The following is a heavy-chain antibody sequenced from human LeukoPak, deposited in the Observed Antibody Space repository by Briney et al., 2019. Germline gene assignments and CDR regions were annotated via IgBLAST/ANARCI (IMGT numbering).Heavy chain of an antibody. V-gene: IGHV1-18*01. CDR3: AREAPPDSGYGFDY. D-gene: IGHD5-12*01. CDR2: ISAYNGNT. CDR1: GYTFTSYG. J-gene: IGHJ4*02. Sequence: ASVKVSCKASGYTFTSYGISWVRQASGQGLEWMGWISAYNGNTNYAQKLQGRVTMTTDTSTSTAYMELRSLRSDDTAVYYCAREAPPDSGYGFDYWGQGTLVTVSS.